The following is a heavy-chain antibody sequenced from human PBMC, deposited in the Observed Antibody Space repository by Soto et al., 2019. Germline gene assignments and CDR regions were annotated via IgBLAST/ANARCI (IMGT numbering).Heavy chain of an antibody. CDR3: ARAGEDYGDYSDAFDI. CDR1: GFTFSSYS. CDR2: ISSSSSYI. V-gene: IGHV3-21*01. J-gene: IGHJ3*02. Sequence: EVQLVESGGGLVKPGGSLRLSCAASGFTFSSYSMNWVRQAPGKGLEWVSSISSSSSYIYYADSVKGRFTISRDNAKNSLYLQMNSLRAEGTAVYYCARAGEDYGDYSDAFDIWGQGTMVTVSS. D-gene: IGHD4-17*01.